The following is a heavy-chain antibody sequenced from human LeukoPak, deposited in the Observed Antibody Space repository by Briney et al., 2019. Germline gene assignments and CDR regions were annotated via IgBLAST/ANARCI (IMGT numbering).Heavy chain of an antibody. CDR3: VRTSARITMIVVVIPLFDY. CDR2: TYYRSKWYN. D-gene: IGHD3-22*01. Sequence: SQTLTLTCAISGDSVSSNSAAWNWIRQSPSRGLEWLGRTYYRSKWYNDCAVSVKSRITINPDTSKNQFSLQLNSVTPEDTAVYYCVRTSARITMIVVVIPLFDYWGQGTLVTVSS. CDR1: GDSVSSNSAA. J-gene: IGHJ4*02. V-gene: IGHV6-1*01.